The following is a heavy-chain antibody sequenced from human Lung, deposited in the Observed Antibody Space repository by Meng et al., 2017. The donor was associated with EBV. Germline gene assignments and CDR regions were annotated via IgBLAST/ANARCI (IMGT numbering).Heavy chain of an antibody. CDR2: FHTSGGT. Sequence: QVQLTGPGPRMMKPSETLSLTYTVSGGSINSYYWHWIRQPAGKGLEWIGRFHTSGGTKYNPSLKSRVTMSVDMSKSQLSLNLNSVTAADTAVYYCAADPLLDDYGNSFDYWGQGTLVTVSS. CDR1: GGSINSYY. J-gene: IGHJ4*02. CDR3: AADPLLDDYGNSFDY. V-gene: IGHV4-4*07. D-gene: IGHD4-11*01.